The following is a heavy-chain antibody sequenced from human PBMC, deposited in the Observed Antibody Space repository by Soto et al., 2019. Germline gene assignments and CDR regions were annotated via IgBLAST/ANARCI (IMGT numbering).Heavy chain of an antibody. D-gene: IGHD2-15*01. CDR1: GGSISSSSYY. CDR3: VKVPCNRSCNYYFYGMDV. V-gene: IGHV4-39*01. Sequence: PSETLSLTCTVSGGSISSSSYYWGWIRQPPGKGLEWIGSIYYSGSTYYNPSLKSRVTISVDTSKNQFSLKLSSVTAADTAVYYCVKVPCNRSCNYYFYGMDVWGLGTTVTVSS. CDR2: IYYSGST. J-gene: IGHJ6*02.